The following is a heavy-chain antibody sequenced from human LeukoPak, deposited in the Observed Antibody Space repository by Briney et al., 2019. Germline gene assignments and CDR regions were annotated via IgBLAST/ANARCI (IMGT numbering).Heavy chain of an antibody. D-gene: IGHD6-13*01. J-gene: IGHJ4*02. Sequence: ASVKVSCKASGYTFTDYYMHWVRQAPGQGLEWMGWINPNSGDTNYAQKFQERVTITRDMSTSTAYMELSSLRSEDTAVYYCAAQLAAAEHWGQGTLVTVSS. CDR2: INPNSGDT. CDR1: GYTFTDYY. CDR3: AAQLAAAEH. V-gene: IGHV1-2*02.